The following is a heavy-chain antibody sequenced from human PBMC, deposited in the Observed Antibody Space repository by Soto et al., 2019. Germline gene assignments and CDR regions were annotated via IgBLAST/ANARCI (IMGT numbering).Heavy chain of an antibody. CDR1: GYTFTSYG. Sequence: ASVKVSCKASGYTFTSYGISWVRQAPGQGLEWMGWISAYNGNTNYAQKLQGRVTMTTDTSTSTAYMELRSLRSDDTAVYYCARYGSGGSRYSGAFDIWGQGTRVTVSS. CDR3: ARYGSGGSRYSGAFDI. V-gene: IGHV1-18*01. CDR2: ISAYNGNT. D-gene: IGHD2-15*01. J-gene: IGHJ3*02.